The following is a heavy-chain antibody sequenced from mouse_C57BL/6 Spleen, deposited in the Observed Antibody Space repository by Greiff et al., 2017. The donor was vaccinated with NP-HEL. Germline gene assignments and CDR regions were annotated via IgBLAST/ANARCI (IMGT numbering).Heavy chain of an antibody. CDR2: INPNNGGT. V-gene: IGHV1-26*01. Sequence: EVQLQQSGPELVKPGASVKISCKASGYTFTDYYMNWVKQSHGKSLEWIGDINPNNGGTSYNQKFKGKATLTVDKSSSTAYMELRSLTSEDSAVYYCARRFRYDYAWFAYWGQGTLVTVSA. CDR3: ARRFRYDYAWFAY. CDR1: GYTFTDYY. D-gene: IGHD2-4*01. J-gene: IGHJ3*01.